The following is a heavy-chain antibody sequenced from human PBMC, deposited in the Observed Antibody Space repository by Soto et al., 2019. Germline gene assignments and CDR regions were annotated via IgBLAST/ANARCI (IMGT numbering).Heavy chain of an antibody. D-gene: IGHD2-15*01. J-gene: IGHJ5*02. CDR2: ISAYNGNT. V-gene: IGHV1-18*01. Sequence: ASVKVSCKASGGTLTNFINYPISWVRQAPGQGLEWMGWISAYNGNTNYAQKLQGRVTMTTDTSTSTAYMELRSLRSDDTAVYYCARDRVAASDWFDPWGQGTLVTVSS. CDR3: ARDRVAASDWFDP. CDR1: GGTLTNFINYP.